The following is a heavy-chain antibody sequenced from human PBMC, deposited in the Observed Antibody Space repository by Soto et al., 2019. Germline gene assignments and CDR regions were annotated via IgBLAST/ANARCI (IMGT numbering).Heavy chain of an antibody. D-gene: IGHD3-22*01. CDR3: TSTEYYDRSGYYHLNWFDP. V-gene: IGHV1-24*01. CDR1: GYTLIELS. CDR2: FDPEDGET. Sequence: GASVKVSCKVSGYTLIELSMHWVRQAPGEGLEWMGGFDPEDGETIYAQRFQGRVTMTEDTSTDTAYMELSSLRSEDTAVYYCTSTEYYDRSGYYHLNWFDPWGQGTLVTVSS. J-gene: IGHJ5*02.